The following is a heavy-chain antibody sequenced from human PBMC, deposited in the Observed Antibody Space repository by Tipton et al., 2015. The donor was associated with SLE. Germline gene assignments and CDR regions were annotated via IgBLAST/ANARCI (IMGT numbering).Heavy chain of an antibody. Sequence: TLSLTCTVSGDSIGSGGYFWNWIRQHPGKGLEWIGYIYCSGSTNYNPSLKSRVTISVDTSKNQFSLKLSSVTAADTAVYYCARAPGIAAAGFDYWGQGTLVTVSS. CDR1: GDSIGSGGYF. V-gene: IGHV4-31*03. J-gene: IGHJ4*02. D-gene: IGHD6-13*01. CDR2: IYCSGST. CDR3: ARAPGIAAAGFDY.